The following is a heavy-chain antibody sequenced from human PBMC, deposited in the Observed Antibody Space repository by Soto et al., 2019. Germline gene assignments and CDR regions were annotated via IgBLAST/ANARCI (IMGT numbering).Heavy chain of an antibody. Sequence: PSESLSLTCTVSGGSISSYYWSWIRQPPGKGLEWIGYIYYSGSTNYNPSLKSRVTISVDTSKNQFSLKLSSVTAADTAVYYCASYIVVVPAALNSSDPWGQGTLVTVSS. V-gene: IGHV4-59*12. CDR1: GGSISSYY. D-gene: IGHD2-2*01. J-gene: IGHJ5*02. CDR3: ASYIVVVPAALNSSDP. CDR2: IYYSGST.